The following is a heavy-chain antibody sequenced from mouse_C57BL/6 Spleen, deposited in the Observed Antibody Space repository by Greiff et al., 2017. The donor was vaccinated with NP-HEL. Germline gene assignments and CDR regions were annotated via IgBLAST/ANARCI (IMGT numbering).Heavy chain of an antibody. CDR3: ARTLITTVVASGAFDY. V-gene: IGHV1-19*01. CDR2: INPYNGGT. CDR1: GYTFTDYY. J-gene: IGHJ2*01. D-gene: IGHD1-1*01. Sequence: EVQLQQSGPVLVKPGASVKMSCKASGYTFTDYYMNWVKQSHGKSLEWIGVINPYNGGTSYNQKFKGKATLTVDKSSSTAYMELNSLTSEDSAVYYCARTLITTVVASGAFDYWGQGTTLTVSS.